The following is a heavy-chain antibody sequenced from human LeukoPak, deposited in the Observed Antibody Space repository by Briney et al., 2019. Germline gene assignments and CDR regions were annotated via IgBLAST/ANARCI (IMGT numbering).Heavy chain of an antibody. D-gene: IGHD3-3*01. CDR1: GGSFSGYY. J-gene: IGHJ4*02. CDR3: ARGLYDTTFGAVTLDY. CDR2: INHSGST. Sequence: SETLSLTCAVYGGSFSGYYWSWIRQPPGKGLEWIGEINHSGSTNYNPSLKSRVTISVDTSKNQFSLKLSSVTAADTAVYYCARGLYDTTFGAVTLDYWGQGTLVTVSS. V-gene: IGHV4-34*01.